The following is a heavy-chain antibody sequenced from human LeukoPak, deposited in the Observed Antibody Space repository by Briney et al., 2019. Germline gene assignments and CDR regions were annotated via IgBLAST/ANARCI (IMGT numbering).Heavy chain of an antibody. CDR3: AREIAAAGTHYYYGMDV. CDR2: ISAYNGNT. D-gene: IGHD6-13*01. V-gene: IGHV1-18*01. Sequence: GASVKVSCKASGYTFTSYGISWVRQAPGQGLEWMGWISAYNGNTNYAQKLQGRVTMTTDTSTSTAYMELRSLRSEDTAVYYCAREIAAAGTHYYYGMDVWGQGTTVTVSS. J-gene: IGHJ6*02. CDR1: GYTFTSYG.